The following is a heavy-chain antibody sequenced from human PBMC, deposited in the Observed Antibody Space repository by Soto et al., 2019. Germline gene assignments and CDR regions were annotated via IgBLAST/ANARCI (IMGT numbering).Heavy chain of an antibody. Sequence: ASVKVSCKASGYTFTSYGISWVRQAPGQGLEWMGWISGYNGNTNYGKKFQGRLTMTTDTSTSTAYMELRSLRSDDTAVYYCARDGSRSGYSLWGQGALVTVSS. CDR2: ISGYNGNT. CDR3: ARDGSRSGYSL. CDR1: GYTFTSYG. D-gene: IGHD3-22*01. V-gene: IGHV1-18*01. J-gene: IGHJ4*02.